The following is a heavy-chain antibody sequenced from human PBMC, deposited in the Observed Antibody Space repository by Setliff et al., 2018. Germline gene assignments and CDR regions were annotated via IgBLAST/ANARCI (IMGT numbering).Heavy chain of an antibody. Sequence: ASVKVSCKTSGYTFSASYIHWVRQAPGQGLEWMGCINPSSGDTHSAQNFQDRVTMTMDKSTTTAFMELRRLTPDDWAVYYCARGPSGNGFDHRSSYQEVWGTGTSVTVSS. V-gene: IGHV1-2*02. CDR2: INPSSGDT. CDR1: GYTFSASY. D-gene: IGHD1-1*01. CDR3: ARGPSGNGFDHRSSYQEV. J-gene: IGHJ6*04.